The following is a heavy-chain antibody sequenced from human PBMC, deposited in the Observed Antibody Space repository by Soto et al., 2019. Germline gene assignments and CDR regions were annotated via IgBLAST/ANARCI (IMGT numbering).Heavy chain of an antibody. CDR2: TSYDGTTK. Sequence: GGSLRLSCEVSGFTFSTHGMHWIRQAPGKGLEWVAGTSYDGTTKYYARSVQGRFTISRENSMNTLYLQMNSLRAEDTAVYYCSKDLSGARLYYDALDVWGQGTTVTVSS. CDR3: SKDLSGARLYYDALDV. D-gene: IGHD3-3*01. J-gene: IGHJ6*02. V-gene: IGHV3-30*18. CDR1: GFTFSTHG.